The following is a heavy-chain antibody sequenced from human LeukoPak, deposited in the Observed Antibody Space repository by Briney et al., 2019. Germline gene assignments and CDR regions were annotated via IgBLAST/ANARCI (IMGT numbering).Heavy chain of an antibody. CDR2: IYHSGST. CDR3: ARKESGYSYGYVFDY. CDR1: GYSISSGYY. D-gene: IGHD5-18*01. Sequence: SETLSLTCAVSGYSISSGYYWGWIRQPPGKGLEWIGSIYHSGSTYYNPSLKSRGTISVDTSNNQFSLKLSSVTDADTAVYYCARKESGYSYGYVFDYWGQGTLVTVSS. V-gene: IGHV4-38-2*01. J-gene: IGHJ4*02.